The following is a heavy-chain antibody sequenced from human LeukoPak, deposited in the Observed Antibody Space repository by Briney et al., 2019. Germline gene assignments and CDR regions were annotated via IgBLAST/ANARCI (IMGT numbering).Heavy chain of an antibody. D-gene: IGHD5-12*01. CDR1: GFTFDDYA. V-gene: IGHV3-9*01. CDR2: ISWNSGSI. J-gene: IGHJ4*02. CDR3: AKDGYSSGYEPTLDY. Sequence: GRSLRLSCAASGFTFDDYAMHWVRQAPGKGLEWVSGISWNSGSIGYADSVKGRFTISRDNAKNSLYLQMNSLRAEDTALYYCAKDGYSSGYEPTLDYWGQGTLVTVSS.